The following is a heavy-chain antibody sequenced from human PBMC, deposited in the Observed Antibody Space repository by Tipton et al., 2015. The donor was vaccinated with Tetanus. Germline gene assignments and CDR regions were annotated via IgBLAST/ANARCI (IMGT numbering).Heavy chain of an antibody. CDR1: GYNFTVYY. V-gene: IGHV1-18*04. CDR2: ISGYNGNT. D-gene: IGHD3-10*01. Sequence: QLVQSGAEVKKPGESLQISCKGSGYNFTVYYIGWVRQMPGKGLEWMGWISGYNGNTNYAPKFQGRVTMTTDTTTNTAYMELRSRRSDDTDVYYCARDYVGSGSNYYFDYWGQGSQVSVSS. J-gene: IGHJ4*02. CDR3: ARDYVGSGSNYYFDY.